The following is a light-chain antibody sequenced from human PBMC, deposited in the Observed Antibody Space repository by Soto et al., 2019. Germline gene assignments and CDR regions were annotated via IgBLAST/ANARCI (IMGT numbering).Light chain of an antibody. CDR2: LAS. J-gene: IGKJ1*01. V-gene: IGKV2-28*01. CDR3: MQALQTPA. CDR1: QSLQHSNGYNY. Sequence: DIVMTQSPLSLPVTPGEPASISCRSSQSLQHSNGYNYLDWYVQKPGQSPQILIYLASNRACGVPERFSGSGSGTDFTLKISRVEAEDVGTYYCMQALQTPAFGQGTKVEIK.